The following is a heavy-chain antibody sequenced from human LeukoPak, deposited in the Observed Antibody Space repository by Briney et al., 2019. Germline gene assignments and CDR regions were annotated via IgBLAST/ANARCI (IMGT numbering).Heavy chain of an antibody. CDR2: IYTSGST. CDR1: GGSISSGSYY. CDR3: ARDREVAAAGPPYYYYYMDV. V-gene: IGHV4-61*02. Sequence: SQTLSLTCTVSGGSISSGSYYWSWLRQPAGTGLEWIGRIYTSGSTNYNPSLKSRVTISVDTSKNQFSLKLSSVTAADTAVYYCARDREVAAAGPPYYYYYMDVWGKGTTVTVSS. D-gene: IGHD6-13*01. J-gene: IGHJ6*03.